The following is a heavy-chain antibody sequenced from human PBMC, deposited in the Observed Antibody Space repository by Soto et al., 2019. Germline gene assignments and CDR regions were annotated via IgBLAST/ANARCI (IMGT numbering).Heavy chain of an antibody. CDR3: ASDSTGYYQFPNWFDP. V-gene: IGHV3-23*01. J-gene: IGHJ5*02. D-gene: IGHD3-22*01. CDR2: IANNGGGT. CDR1: GFTFSNYA. Sequence: GGSLRLSCAASGFTFSNYAMSWVRQAPGKGLEWVSSIANNGGGTHYADSVKGRFTISRDTSKNTLYLEMNSLRVEDTALYYCASDSTGYYQFPNWFDPWGQGTLVSVSS.